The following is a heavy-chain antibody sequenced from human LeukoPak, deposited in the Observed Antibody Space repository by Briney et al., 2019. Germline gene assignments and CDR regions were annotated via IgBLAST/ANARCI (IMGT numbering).Heavy chain of an antibody. J-gene: IGHJ4*02. CDR3: ARQPTAPKYYFDY. CDR1: GGSISSSGYY. Sequence: KPSETLSLTCTVSGGSISSSGYYWGWIRQPPGKGLEWIGSIYYSGSTYYNPSLKSRVTISVDTSKNQFSLKLTSVTAADTAVYYCARQPTAPKYYFDYWGQGTLVPVSS. V-gene: IGHV4-39*01. CDR2: IYYSGST.